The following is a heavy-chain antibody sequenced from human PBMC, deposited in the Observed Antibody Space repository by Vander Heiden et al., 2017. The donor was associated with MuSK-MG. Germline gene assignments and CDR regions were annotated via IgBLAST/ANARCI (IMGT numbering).Heavy chain of an antibody. V-gene: IGHV1-8*01. D-gene: IGHD6-19*01. CDR1: GYTFTSYD. J-gene: IGHJ4*02. Sequence: QVQLVQSGAEVKKAGASVKVSCKASGYTFTSYDINWVRQAPGQGREWLGWMNPNSGNTGYARKFRGRVTVTRNTSISTAYMELSSLTPEDTAVYDCARALEAVAGRGFDYWGLGALVTVSS. CDR3: ARALEAVAGRGFDY. CDR2: MNPNSGNT.